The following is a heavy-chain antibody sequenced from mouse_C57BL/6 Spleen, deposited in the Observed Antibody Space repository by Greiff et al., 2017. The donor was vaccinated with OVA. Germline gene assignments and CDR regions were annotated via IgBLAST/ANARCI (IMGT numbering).Heavy chain of an antibody. Sequence: VKVVESGPELVKPGASVKLSCKASGYTFTSYDINWVQQRPGQGLAWIGWIYPRDGSTKYNEKFKGKATLTVDTSSSTAYMELHSLTSEDSAVYFCATFTTRGAMDYWGQGTSVTVSS. CDR2: IYPRDGST. V-gene: IGHV1-85*01. CDR1: GYTFTSYD. D-gene: IGHD1-1*01. CDR3: ATFTTRGAMDY. J-gene: IGHJ4*01.